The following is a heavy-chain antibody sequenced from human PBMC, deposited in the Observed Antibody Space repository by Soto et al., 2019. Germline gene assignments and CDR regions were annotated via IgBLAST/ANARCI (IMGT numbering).Heavy chain of an antibody. D-gene: IGHD3-22*01. CDR3: AAGKIYYDSSGYVDY. Sequence: QMQLVQSGPEVKKPGTSVKVSCKASGFTFTSSAVQWVRQARGQRLEWIGWIVVGSGNTNYAQKFQERVTITRDMSISTAYMELSSLRSEDTAVYYCAAGKIYYDSSGYVDYWGQGTLVTVSS. CDR1: GFTFTSSA. V-gene: IGHV1-58*01. CDR2: IVVGSGNT. J-gene: IGHJ4*02.